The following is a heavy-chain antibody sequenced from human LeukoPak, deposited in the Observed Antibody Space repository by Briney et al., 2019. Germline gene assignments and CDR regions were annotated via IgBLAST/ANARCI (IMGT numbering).Heavy chain of an antibody. CDR3: ARGDYDSSGYYYIY. CDR2: ISGSGGST. D-gene: IGHD3-22*01. CDR1: GFTFSSYA. J-gene: IGHJ4*02. V-gene: IGHV3-23*01. Sequence: PGGSLRLSCAASGFTFSSYAMSWVRQAPGKGLEWVSAISGSGGSTYYADSVKGRFTISRDNAKNSLYLQMNSLRAEDTAVYYCARGDYDSSGYYYIYWGQGTLVTVSS.